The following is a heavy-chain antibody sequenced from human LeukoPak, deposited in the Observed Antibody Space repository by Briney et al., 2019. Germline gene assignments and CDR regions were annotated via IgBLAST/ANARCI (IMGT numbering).Heavy chain of an antibody. D-gene: IGHD4-23*01. CDR2: IYSDGRT. CDR1: GFTVSGNY. J-gene: IGHJ5*02. Sequence: HPGGSLRLSCVASGFTVSGNYMNWVRQAPGKGLEWVSVIYSDGRTFYADSVRGRFTISRDSSKNTVLLQMSSLRVEDTAVYYCARATTVVPRGWFDPWGQGTLLIVSS. CDR3: ARATTVVPRGWFDP. V-gene: IGHV3-66*01.